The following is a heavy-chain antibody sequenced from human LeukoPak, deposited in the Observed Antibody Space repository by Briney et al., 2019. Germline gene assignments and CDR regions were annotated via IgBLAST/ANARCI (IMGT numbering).Heavy chain of an antibody. CDR2: ISYDGSNK. D-gene: IGHD1-26*01. Sequence: GRSLRLSCAASGFTFSSYAMPWVRQAPGKGLEWVAVISYDGSNKYYADSVKGRFTISRDNSKNTLYLQMNSLRAEDTAVYYCARSGATRRYFDYWGQGTLVTVSS. CDR3: ARSGATRRYFDY. J-gene: IGHJ4*02. V-gene: IGHV3-30-3*01. CDR1: GFTFSSYA.